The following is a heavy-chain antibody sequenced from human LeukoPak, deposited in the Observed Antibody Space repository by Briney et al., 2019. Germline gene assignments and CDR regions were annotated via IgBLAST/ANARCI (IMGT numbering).Heavy chain of an antibody. D-gene: IGHD2-21*02. J-gene: IGHJ4*02. V-gene: IGHV3-33*01. Sequence: GGSLRLSCAASGFTFNRYGMHWVRQAPGKGLEWVAVIWYDGSNKYYADSVKGRFTISRDNSKNTLYLQMNSLRAEDTAVYYCAREERVTSFDYWGQGTLVTVSA. CDR1: GFTFNRYG. CDR2: IWYDGSNK. CDR3: AREERVTSFDY.